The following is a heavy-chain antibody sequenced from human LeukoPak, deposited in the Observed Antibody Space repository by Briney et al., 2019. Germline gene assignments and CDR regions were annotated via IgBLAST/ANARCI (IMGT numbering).Heavy chain of an antibody. CDR3: ARLVDTAMPLDY. CDR1: GGSISSYY. D-gene: IGHD5-18*01. CDR2: IYYSGST. V-gene: IGHV4-59*08. J-gene: IGHJ4*02. Sequence: PSETLSLTCTVSGGSISSYYWSWIRQPPGKGLEWIGYIYYSGSTNYNPSLKSRVTISVDTSKNQFSLKLSSVTAADTAVYYCARLVDTAMPLDYWGQGTLVTVSS.